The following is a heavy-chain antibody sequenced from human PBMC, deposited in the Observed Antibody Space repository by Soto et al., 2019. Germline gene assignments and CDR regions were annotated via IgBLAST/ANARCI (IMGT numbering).Heavy chain of an antibody. CDR1: GFTFSNAW. J-gene: IGHJ6*02. D-gene: IGHD6-13*01. CDR3: TTNSSPMGLYYYYGMDV. Sequence: GGSLRLSCAASGFTFSNAWMNWVRQAPGKGLEWVGRIKSKTDGGTTDYAAPVKGRFTISRDDSKNTLYLQMNSLKTEDTAVYYCTTNSSPMGLYYYYGMDVWGQGTTVTVSS. CDR2: IKSKTDGGTT. V-gene: IGHV3-15*07.